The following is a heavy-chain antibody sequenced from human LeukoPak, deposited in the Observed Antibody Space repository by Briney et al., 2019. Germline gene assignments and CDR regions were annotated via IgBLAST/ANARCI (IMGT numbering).Heavy chain of an antibody. J-gene: IGHJ4*02. Sequence: ASVKVSCTASGFTSTNFAVQWVRQARGQRLEWIGWIIVGSGATKCAQDFQERVTITRDLSTSTLYMELRSLTSEDTAVYYCAADLSNPRMGASYLDSWGQGTLVTVSS. D-gene: IGHD3-16*01. CDR2: IIVGSGAT. CDR3: AADLSNPRMGASYLDS. CDR1: GFTSTNFA. V-gene: IGHV1-58*01.